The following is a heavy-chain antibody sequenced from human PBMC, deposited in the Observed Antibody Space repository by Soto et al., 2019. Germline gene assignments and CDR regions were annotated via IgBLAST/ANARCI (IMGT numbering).Heavy chain of an antibody. J-gene: IGHJ6*02. CDR1: GYTFTGYD. V-gene: IGHV1-8*01. Sequence: QVQLVQSGAEVKKPGASVKVSCKASGYTFTGYDINWVRQATGQGLEWMGWMNHNSGNTAYAQKFQGRVTMTRNTSISTAYMELSSLRSEATAVYYCARDRETYGMDVWGQGTTVTVSS. CDR2: MNHNSGNT. CDR3: ARDRETYGMDV.